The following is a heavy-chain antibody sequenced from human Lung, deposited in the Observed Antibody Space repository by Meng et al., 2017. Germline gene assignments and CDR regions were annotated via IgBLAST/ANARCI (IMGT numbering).Heavy chain of an antibody. V-gene: IGHV4-39*01. J-gene: IGHJ5*02. CDR1: GGYISTSGYY. Sequence: QSQPKWSASGLLNTSEALSLTCSVSGGYISTSGYYWGWIRQPPGKGLEWIGSIGHSGFTYYTPSLKSRVAVSLDTSKSQFSLMLTSVTAADTAVYYCVRSSAWVRTGFDPWGQGTLVTVSS. CDR2: IGHSGFT. CDR3: VRSSAWVRTGFDP. D-gene: IGHD6-19*01.